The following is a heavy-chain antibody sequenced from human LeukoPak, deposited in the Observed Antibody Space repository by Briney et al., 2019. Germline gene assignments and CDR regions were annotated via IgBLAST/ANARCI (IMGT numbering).Heavy chain of an antibody. V-gene: IGHV4-39*01. D-gene: IGHD3-3*01. CDR1: GGSISSSSYY. J-gene: IGHJ3*02. CDR3: ARQAPYDFAEAFDI. CDR2: TYYSGST. Sequence: PSETLSLTCTVSGGSISSSSYYWGWIRQPPGKGLEWIGSTYYSGSTYYNPSLKSRVTISVDTSKNHFSLKLSSVTAADTAVYYCARQAPYDFAEAFDIWGQGTMVTVSS.